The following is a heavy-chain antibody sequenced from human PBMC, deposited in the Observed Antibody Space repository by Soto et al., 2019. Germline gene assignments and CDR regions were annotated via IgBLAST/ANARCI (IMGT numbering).Heavy chain of an antibody. CDR1: GYTFRDFG. CDR2: IRSKSYGGAA. D-gene: IGHD3-10*01. J-gene: IGHJ4*02. CDR3: TKIYGSGSYLPDY. Sequence: GGSLRLSCTASGYTFRDFGVSWFRQAPGKGLEWVGFIRSKSYGGAADYAASVTGRFIISRDDSKSIAYLQMNGLKIEDAAVYYCTKIYGSGSYLPDYWGQGTRVTVSS. V-gene: IGHV3-49*03.